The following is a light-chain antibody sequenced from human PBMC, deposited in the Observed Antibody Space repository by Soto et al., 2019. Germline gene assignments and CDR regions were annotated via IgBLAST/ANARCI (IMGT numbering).Light chain of an antibody. Sequence: EIVLTQSPGTLSLSPGERATLSCRASQSVSSNYLAWYQQKPGQAPRLLIYVASSRATGIPDRFSGSGSGTDFTLTVSRLEPEDFAVYYCQQYGSSPWTFGQGTKVE. V-gene: IGKV3-20*01. CDR2: VAS. J-gene: IGKJ1*01. CDR1: QSVSSNY. CDR3: QQYGSSPWT.